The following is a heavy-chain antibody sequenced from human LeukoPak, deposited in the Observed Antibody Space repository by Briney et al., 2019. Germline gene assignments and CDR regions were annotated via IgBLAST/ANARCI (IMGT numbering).Heavy chain of an antibody. D-gene: IGHD3-10*01. CDR3: ARDRSMVRGVIGTFDY. Sequence: GGSLRLSCAASGFTFDDYGMSWVRQAPGKGLEWVSGINWNGGSTGYADSVKGRFTISRDNAKNSLYLHMNSLRAEDTALYYCARDRSMVRGVIGTFDYWGQGTLVTVSS. V-gene: IGHV3-20*04. CDR2: INWNGGST. J-gene: IGHJ4*02. CDR1: GFTFDDYG.